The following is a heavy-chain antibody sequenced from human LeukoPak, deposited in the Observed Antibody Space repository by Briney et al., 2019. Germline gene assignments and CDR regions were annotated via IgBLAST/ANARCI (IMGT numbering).Heavy chain of an antibody. Sequence: SGPTPGNRPQTLTLTCTFSGFSLTTSGVCVRWIPQPPGKALAWLTRIDWDGDKFYSASLKTRLSISKDTSRNQVVLTMANVDPADTATYFCARSLMRRVMNTRSFDYWGQGILVTVSS. V-gene: IGHV2-70*17. J-gene: IGHJ4*02. CDR1: GFSLTTSGVC. CDR3: ARSLMRRVMNTRSFDY. D-gene: IGHD3-10*01. CDR2: IDWDGDK.